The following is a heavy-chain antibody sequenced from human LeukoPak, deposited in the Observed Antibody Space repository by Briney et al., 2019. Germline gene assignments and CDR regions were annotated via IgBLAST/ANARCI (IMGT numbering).Heavy chain of an antibody. CDR3: ATDRDNSDWQKRFDS. D-gene: IGHD2-21*02. CDR2: INQDASEI. CDR1: GFTFSTYW. J-gene: IGHJ4*02. V-gene: IGHV3-7*01. Sequence: GGSLRLSCAASGFTFSTYWMNWYRQAPGKGLEWVGNINQDASEINYVDSVRGRFTISRDNAKNTLHLQMNSLRAEDTAVYYCATDRDNSDWQKRFDSWGQGTLVTVSS.